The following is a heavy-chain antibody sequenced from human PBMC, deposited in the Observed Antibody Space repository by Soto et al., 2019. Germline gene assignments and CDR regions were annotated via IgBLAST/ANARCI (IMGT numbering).Heavy chain of an antibody. CDR1: GGSISSYY. CDR2: IYYSGST. CDR3: ARQGSSWLNLSRYFDY. J-gene: IGHJ4*02. Sequence: SETLSLTCTVSGGSISSYYWSWIRQPPGKGLEWIGYIYYSGSTNYNPSLKSRVTISVDTSKNQFSLKLSSVTAADTAVYYCARQGSSWLNLSRYFDYWGQGTLVTVSS. V-gene: IGHV4-59*08. D-gene: IGHD6-13*01.